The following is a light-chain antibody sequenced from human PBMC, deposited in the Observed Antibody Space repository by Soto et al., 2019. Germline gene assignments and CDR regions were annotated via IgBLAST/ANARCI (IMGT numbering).Light chain of an antibody. V-gene: IGKV3-20*01. CDR3: QQYSA. Sequence: GARITLSCRASPSVSSGYLAWYQQKPGQAPRLLIYGASSRATGIPDRFSGSGSGTDFTLTISRLEPEDFAVYYCQQYSAFGGGTKVDIK. J-gene: IGKJ4*01. CDR1: PSVSSGY. CDR2: GAS.